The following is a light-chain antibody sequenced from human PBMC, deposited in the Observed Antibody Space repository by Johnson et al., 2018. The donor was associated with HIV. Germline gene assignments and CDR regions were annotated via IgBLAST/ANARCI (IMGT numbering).Light chain of an antibody. V-gene: IGLV1-51*02. CDR3: GTWDSSLSASYV. CDR2: ENN. Sequence: QPVLTQPPSVSAAPGQKVTISCSGSSSNIGNNYVSWYQHLPGTAPKLLIYENNKRPSGIPDRFSGSKSGTSATLGITGLQTGDEAGYYCGTWDSSLSASYVFGTGTKVTVL. J-gene: IGLJ1*01. CDR1: SSNIGNNY.